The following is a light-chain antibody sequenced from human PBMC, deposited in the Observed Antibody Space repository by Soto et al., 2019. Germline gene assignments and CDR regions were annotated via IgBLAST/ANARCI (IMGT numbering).Light chain of an antibody. CDR3: AAWDDSLNGVV. CDR1: SSNIGSNT. Sequence: QSVLTQPPSASGTPGQRVTISCSGSSSNIGSNTVNWYQQVPGTAPKLLIYSNNQRPSGVPDRFSGSKSGTSASLAISGLRSEDEADYYCAAWDDSLNGVVFGGGTKVTVL. J-gene: IGLJ2*01. CDR2: SNN. V-gene: IGLV1-44*01.